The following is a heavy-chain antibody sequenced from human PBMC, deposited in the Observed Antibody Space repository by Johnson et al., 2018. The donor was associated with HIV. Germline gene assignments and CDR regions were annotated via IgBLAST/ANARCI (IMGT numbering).Heavy chain of an antibody. Sequence: QVQLVESGGGVVQPGGSLRLSCAASGFTFSSYDIHWVRQPPGKGLEWVAVISSDGSNKYYFDSVKGRFTISRDNSKNTLYLQMNSLRAEDTAVYYCAKEGRYVEGAFDIWGQGTMVTVSS. D-gene: IGHD5-12*01. CDR1: GFTFSSYD. CDR2: ISSDGSNK. CDR3: AKEGRYVEGAFDI. J-gene: IGHJ3*02. V-gene: IGHV3-30*18.